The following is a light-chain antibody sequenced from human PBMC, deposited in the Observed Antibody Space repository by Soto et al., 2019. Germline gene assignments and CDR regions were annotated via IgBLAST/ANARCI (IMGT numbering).Light chain of an antibody. CDR1: QGISTY. CDR2: AAS. CDR3: QHSTTWT. Sequence: DIQMTQSPSSLSASLGDSVTIXCRASQGISTYLNWYQQKPGKAHKLLIYAASSLQSGVPSRFSGSGSETDFTLTISSLQPEDFATYSCQHSTTWTFGQGTKVE. V-gene: IGKV1-39*01. J-gene: IGKJ1*01.